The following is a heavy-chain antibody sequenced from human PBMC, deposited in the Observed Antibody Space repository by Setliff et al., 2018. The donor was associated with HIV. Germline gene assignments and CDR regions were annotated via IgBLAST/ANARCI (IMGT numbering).Heavy chain of an antibody. J-gene: IGHJ4*02. CDR2: IDPSDSYV. CDR3: ARHKNGAYSLDS. Sequence: PGESLKISCKASGYKFTGYWINWVRQMPGKGLEWMGRIDPSDSYVDYSPSFQGHVTISIDESVSSAHLQWSSLKASDTAMYYCARHKNGAYSLDSWGQGTLVTVSS. D-gene: IGHD4-17*01. CDR1: GYKFTGYW. V-gene: IGHV5-10-1*01.